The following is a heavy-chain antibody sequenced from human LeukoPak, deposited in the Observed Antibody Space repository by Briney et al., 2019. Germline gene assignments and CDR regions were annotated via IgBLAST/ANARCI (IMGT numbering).Heavy chain of an antibody. CDR2: ISSGSSAI. CDR1: GFTFTTYS. CDR3: ARGHTAVTRHFDF. D-gene: IGHD4-17*01. J-gene: IGHJ4*02. Sequence: GGSLRLSCEASGFTFTTYSMTWVRQAPGKGREWGSIISSGSSAIFSADALKGRFTISRDDAKNLLYLDMNSLRAEDTAVYYCARGHTAVTRHFDFWGQGTLVTVSS. V-gene: IGHV3-21*01.